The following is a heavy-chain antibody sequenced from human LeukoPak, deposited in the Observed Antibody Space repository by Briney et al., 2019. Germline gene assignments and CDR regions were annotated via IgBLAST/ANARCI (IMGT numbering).Heavy chain of an antibody. D-gene: IGHD1-26*01. J-gene: IGHJ6*03. Sequence: ASVKVSCKVSGYTLTELSMHWVRQAPGKGLEWMGGFDPEDGETIYAQKFQGRVTMTEDTSTDTAYMELSSLRSEDTAVYYCATGTIVGARYYCYYMDVWGKGTTVTVSS. CDR1: GYTLTELS. CDR3: ATGTIVGARYYCYYMDV. CDR2: FDPEDGET. V-gene: IGHV1-24*01.